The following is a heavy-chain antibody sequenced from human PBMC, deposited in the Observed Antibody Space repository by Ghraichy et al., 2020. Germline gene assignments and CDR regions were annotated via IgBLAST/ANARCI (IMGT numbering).Heavy chain of an antibody. J-gene: IGHJ6*02. V-gene: IGHV4-39*01. CDR2: IYYSGST. D-gene: IGHD2-2*01. CDR3: ARHIVVVPTYGMDV. Sequence: SETLSLTCTVSGGSISSSSYYWGWIRQPPGKGLEWIGSIYYSGSTYYNPSLKSRVTISVDTSKNQFSLKLSSVTAADTAVYYCARHIVVVPTYGMDVWGQGTTVTVSS. CDR1: GGSISSSSYY.